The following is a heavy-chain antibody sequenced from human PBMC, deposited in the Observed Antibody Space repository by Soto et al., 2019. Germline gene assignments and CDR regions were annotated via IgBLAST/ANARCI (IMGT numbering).Heavy chain of an antibody. D-gene: IGHD2-21*02. CDR3: AREGVKVVTAITYYYYGMDV. CDR2: IWYDGSNK. CDR1: GFTFSSYG. Sequence: GGSLRLSCAVSGFTFSSYGMHWVRQAPGKGLEWVAVIWYDGSNKYYADSVKGRFTISRDNSKNTLYLQMNSLRAEDTAVYYCAREGVKVVTAITYYYYGMDVWGQGTTVTVSS. V-gene: IGHV3-33*01. J-gene: IGHJ6*02.